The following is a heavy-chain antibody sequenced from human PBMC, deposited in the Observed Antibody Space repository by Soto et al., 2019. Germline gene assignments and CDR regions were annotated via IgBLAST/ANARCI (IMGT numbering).Heavy chain of an antibody. CDR2: INAGNGNT. CDR3: ARDLGSSWKSPYPYNWFDP. J-gene: IGHJ5*02. Sequence: ASVNVSCKASGYTFTSYAMHWVRQAPGQRLEWMGWINAGNGNTKYSQKFQGRVTITRDTSASTAYMELSSLRSEDTAVYYCARDLGSSWKSPYPYNWFDPWGQGTLVTVSS. CDR1: GYTFTSYA. D-gene: IGHD6-13*01. V-gene: IGHV1-3*01.